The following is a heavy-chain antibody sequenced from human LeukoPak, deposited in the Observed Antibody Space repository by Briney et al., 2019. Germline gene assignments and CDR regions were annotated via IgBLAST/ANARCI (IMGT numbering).Heavy chain of an antibody. D-gene: IGHD2-15*01. CDR2: MNPNSGNT. Sequence: ASVKVSCKASGYTFTSYDINWVRQATGQGLEWMGWMNPNSGNTGYAQKLQSRVTMTTDTSTSTAYMELRSLRSDDTAVYYCARESGSTLIDYWGQGTLVTVSS. CDR3: ARESGSTLIDY. CDR1: GYTFTSYD. J-gene: IGHJ4*02. V-gene: IGHV1-8*02.